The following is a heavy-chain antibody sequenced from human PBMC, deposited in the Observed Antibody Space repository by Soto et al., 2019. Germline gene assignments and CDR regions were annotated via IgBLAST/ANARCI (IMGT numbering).Heavy chain of an antibody. Sequence: GASVKVSCKVFDYTFSTYGVSWVRQAPGQGLEWMGGIIAIFGTANYAQKFQGRVTITADESTSTAYMELSSLRSEDTAVYYCATRLTTLTTTVVPFDYWGQGTLVTVSS. V-gene: IGHV1-69*13. D-gene: IGHD4-17*01. CDR3: ATRLTTLTTTVVPFDY. CDR2: IIAIFGTA. J-gene: IGHJ4*02. CDR1: DYTFSTYG.